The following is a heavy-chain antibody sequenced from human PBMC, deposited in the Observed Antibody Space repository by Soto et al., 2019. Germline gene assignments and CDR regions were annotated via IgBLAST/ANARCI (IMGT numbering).Heavy chain of an antibody. CDR2: MNPNSGNT. CDR1: GYTFTSYD. D-gene: IGHD2-15*01. CDR3: AREGDCSGGSCYSVGLYYYYGMDV. J-gene: IGHJ6*02. V-gene: IGHV1-8*01. Sequence: GASVKVSCKASGYTFTSYDINWVRQATGQGLEWMGWMNPNSGNTGYAQKFQGRVTMTRNTSISTAYMELSSLRSEDTAVYYCAREGDCSGGSCYSVGLYYYYGMDVWGQGTTVTVSS.